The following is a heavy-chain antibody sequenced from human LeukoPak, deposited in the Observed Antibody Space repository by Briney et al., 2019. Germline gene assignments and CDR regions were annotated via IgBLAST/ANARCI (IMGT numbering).Heavy chain of an antibody. J-gene: IGHJ5*02. CDR3: ARVDYYPSGTYINWFDP. D-gene: IGHD3-10*01. V-gene: IGHV4-31*03. CDR1: GGSISSGGYY. Sequence: SQTLSLTCTVSGGSISSGGYYWSWIRQHPGEGLEWIGHIAESGSTYYSPSLKSRVTISVDTSKNQFSLKLSSVTAADTAVYYCARVDYYPSGTYINWFDPWGQGTQVTVSS. CDR2: IAESGST.